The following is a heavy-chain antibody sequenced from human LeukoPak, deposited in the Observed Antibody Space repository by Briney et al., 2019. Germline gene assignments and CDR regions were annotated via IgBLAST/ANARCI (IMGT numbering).Heavy chain of an antibody. D-gene: IGHD2-2*01. CDR1: GYSISSGYY. CDR3: ERGMGKDIVVVPAAYYYYYMDV. V-gene: IGHV4-38-2*01. CDR2: IYHSGST. Sequence: SETLSLTCAVSGYSISSGYYWGWIRQPPGKGLEWIGSIYHSGSTYYNPSLKSRVTISVDTSKNQFSLKLSSVTAADTAVYYCERGMGKDIVVVPAAYYYYYMDVWGKGTTVTVSS. J-gene: IGHJ6*03.